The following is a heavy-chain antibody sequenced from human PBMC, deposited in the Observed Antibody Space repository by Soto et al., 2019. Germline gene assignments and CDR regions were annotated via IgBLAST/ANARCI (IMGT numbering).Heavy chain of an antibody. Sequence: PGGSLRLSCAASGFTVSSYGMHWVRQAPGKGLEWVAVISYDGSNKYYADSVKGRFTISRDNSKNTLYLQMNSLRAEDTTVYYCAIPRLEGTLDYWGQGTLVTVSS. D-gene: IGHD1-1*01. CDR3: AIPRLEGTLDY. J-gene: IGHJ4*02. CDR2: ISYDGSNK. V-gene: IGHV3-30*03. CDR1: GFTVSSYG.